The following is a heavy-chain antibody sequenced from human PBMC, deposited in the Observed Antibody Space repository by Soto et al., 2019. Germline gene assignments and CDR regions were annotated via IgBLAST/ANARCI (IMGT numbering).Heavy chain of an antibody. J-gene: IGHJ6*02. D-gene: IGHD5-18*01. CDR3: ARDRRYSYGYYYYGKDV. CDR1: GFTFSDYY. V-gene: IGHV3-11*06. CDR2: ISSSSSYT. Sequence: QVQLVESGGGLVKPGGSLRLSCAASGFTFSDYYMSWIRQAPGKGLEWVSYISSSSSYTNYADSVKGRFTISRDNAKNSLYLQMNSLRAEDTAVYYCARDRRYSYGYYYYGKDVWGQGTTVTVSS.